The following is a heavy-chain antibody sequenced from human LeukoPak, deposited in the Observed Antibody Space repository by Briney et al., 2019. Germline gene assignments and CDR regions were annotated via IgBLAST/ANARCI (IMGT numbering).Heavy chain of an antibody. J-gene: IGHJ5*02. Sequence: GESLRLSCAASGFTFSSYAMSWVRQAPGKGLEWVSSISGSGTNTYYADSVKGRFTISRDNSRNLLFLQMSSLRVEDTAVYCCAKRRHYYGSGAYYRDPWGQGTLVTVSS. V-gene: IGHV3-23*01. CDR2: ISGSGTNT. CDR1: GFTFSSYA. D-gene: IGHD3-10*01. CDR3: AKRRHYYGSGAYYRDP.